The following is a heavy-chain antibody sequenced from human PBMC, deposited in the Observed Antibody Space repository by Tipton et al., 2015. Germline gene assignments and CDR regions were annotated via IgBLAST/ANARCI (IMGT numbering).Heavy chain of an antibody. CDR3: VRGLPANYDSLGYFGD. V-gene: IGHV4-34*01. J-gene: IGHJ4*02. CDR2: ISHSGET. CDR1: GGSFSGYY. Sequence: TLSLTCGVHGGSFSGYYWNWIRRPPGKGLEWIGEISHSGETRYSPSLKSRLTISLDTSKDQLSLKMKSVTAADTAVYYCVRGLPANYDSLGYFGDWGQGTLVTVSS. D-gene: IGHD3-22*01.